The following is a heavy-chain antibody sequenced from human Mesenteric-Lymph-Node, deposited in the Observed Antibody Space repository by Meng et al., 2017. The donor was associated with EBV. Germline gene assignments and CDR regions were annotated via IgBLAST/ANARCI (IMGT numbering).Heavy chain of an antibody. CDR1: GGSFSGYY. J-gene: IGHJ4*02. V-gene: IGHV4-34*01. Sequence: LRQWGEGLWTPSQPLSLTCAVYGGSFSGYYGTWIRQPPGRGLEWIGEINHSGSTNHNPSLKSRVTISADTSKDQFSLKLSSVTAADTAVYYCARGYAGYYGKLFDYWGQGTLVTVSS. D-gene: IGHD3-3*01. CDR2: INHSGST. CDR3: ARGYAGYYGKLFDY.